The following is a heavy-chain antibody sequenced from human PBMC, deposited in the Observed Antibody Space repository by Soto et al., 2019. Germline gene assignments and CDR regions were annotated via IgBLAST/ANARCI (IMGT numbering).Heavy chain of an antibody. CDR3: ARGDDY. CDR1: GFTFSIFV. J-gene: IGHJ4*02. V-gene: IGHV3-30-3*01. Sequence: GESLKISCVASGFTFSIFVMYWVRQAPGKGLEWVAVKSYDGSNEYYADSVKGRFTISRDNSKNTLYLQMDSLRPEDTAVYYCARGDDYWGQGTLVTVSS. CDR2: KSYDGSNE.